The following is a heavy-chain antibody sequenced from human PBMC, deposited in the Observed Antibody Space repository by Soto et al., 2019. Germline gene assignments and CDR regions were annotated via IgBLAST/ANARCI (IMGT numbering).Heavy chain of an antibody. Sequence: SETLSLTCTVSEGSINWSPDYWGWLRQPPGKEPQWIASVHYTASTTYYNPSLKSRVTISVDTSKNQFSLNLRSVTAADTAIYYCARATPGYPGRAVPIWGQGKMVTVS. D-gene: IGHD2-15*01. V-gene: IGHV4-39*02. J-gene: IGHJ3*01. CDR1: EGSINWSPDY. CDR2: VHYTAST. CDR3: ARATPGYPGRAVPI.